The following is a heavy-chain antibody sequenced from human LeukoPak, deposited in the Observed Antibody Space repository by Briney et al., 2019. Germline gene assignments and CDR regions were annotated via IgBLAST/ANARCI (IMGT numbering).Heavy chain of an antibody. Sequence: TVSXXAXGYXFXGYYMHWVRQAPGQGLEWMGRINPNSGGTNYAQKFQGRVTMTRDTSISTAYMELSRLRSDDTAVYYCARGIYYYDSSGYYYWGQGTLVTVSS. CDR1: GYXFXGYY. V-gene: IGHV1-2*06. CDR3: ARGIYYYDSSGYYY. D-gene: IGHD3-22*01. CDR2: INPNSGGT. J-gene: IGHJ4*02.